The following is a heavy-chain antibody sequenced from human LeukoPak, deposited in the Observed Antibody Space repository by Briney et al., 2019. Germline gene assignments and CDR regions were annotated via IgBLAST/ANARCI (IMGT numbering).Heavy chain of an antibody. CDR1: GGSISSYY. J-gene: IGHJ1*01. CDR3: ARGRGYYDSSGYYH. Sequence: PSETLSLTCTVSGGSISSYYWSWIRQPPGKGLEWIGYIYYSGSTNYNPSLKSRVTISVDTSKNQFSLKLSPVTAADTAVYYCARGRGYYDSSGYYHWGQGTLDTVSS. D-gene: IGHD3-22*01. V-gene: IGHV4-59*01. CDR2: IYYSGST.